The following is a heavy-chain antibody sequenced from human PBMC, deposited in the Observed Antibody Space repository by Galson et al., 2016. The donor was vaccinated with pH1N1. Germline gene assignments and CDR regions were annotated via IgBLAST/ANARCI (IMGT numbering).Heavy chain of an antibody. CDR3: TRDGTDWSNNIDF. J-gene: IGHJ4*02. CDR2: ISSDGTET. V-gene: IGHV3-74*01. D-gene: IGHD3-9*01. CDR1: GYTFSAFW. Sequence: SLRLSCAGSGYTFSAFWMHWVRQVPGKGLEWISRISSDGTETFYADAVKGRFTISRDNAKNTLYLQMTRLTVDDTAIYYCTRDGTDWSNNIDFWGQGTLVTVSS.